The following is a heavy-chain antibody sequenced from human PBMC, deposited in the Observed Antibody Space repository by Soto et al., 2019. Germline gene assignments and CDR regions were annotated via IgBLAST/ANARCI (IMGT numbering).Heavy chain of an antibody. V-gene: IGHV4-61*05. Sequence: PSETLSLTCSVSGGSISSSSYFWSWIRQPPGKGLEWIGYIYHSGSTNYNPSLKSRVTISVDRSKNQFSLKLSSVTAADTAVYYCARAQGYCSGGSCYSFYGMDVWGQGTTVTVSS. J-gene: IGHJ6*02. CDR3: ARAQGYCSGGSCYSFYGMDV. CDR1: GGSISSSSYF. CDR2: IYHSGST. D-gene: IGHD2-15*01.